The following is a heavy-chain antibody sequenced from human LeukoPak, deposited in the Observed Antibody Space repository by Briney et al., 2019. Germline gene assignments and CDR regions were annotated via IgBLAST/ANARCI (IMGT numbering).Heavy chain of an antibody. J-gene: IGHJ4*02. Sequence: SVKVSCKASGGTFSSYAISWVRQAPGQGLEWMGGIIPIFGTSNYAQKFQGRDTITADESTSTAYMELSSLRSGDTAVYYCARVRAVAGSSSGYYFDYWGQGTLVTVSS. V-gene: IGHV1-69*13. CDR1: GGTFSSYA. CDR3: ARVRAVAGSSSGYYFDY. CDR2: IIPIFGTS. D-gene: IGHD6-19*01.